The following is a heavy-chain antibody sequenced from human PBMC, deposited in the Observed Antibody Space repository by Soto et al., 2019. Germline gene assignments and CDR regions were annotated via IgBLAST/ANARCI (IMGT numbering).Heavy chain of an antibody. V-gene: IGHV4-31*03. D-gene: IGHD4-17*01. CDR3: ARVPPPTLYGDSRPVDY. Sequence: SETLSLICTVSGGSISSGGYYWSWIRQHPGKGLEWIGYIYYSGSTYYNPSLKSRVTISVDTSKNQFSLKLSSVTAAATAVYYCARVPPPTLYGDSRPVDYSGQGTLVTVSS. J-gene: IGHJ4*02. CDR1: GGSISSGGYY. CDR2: IYYSGST.